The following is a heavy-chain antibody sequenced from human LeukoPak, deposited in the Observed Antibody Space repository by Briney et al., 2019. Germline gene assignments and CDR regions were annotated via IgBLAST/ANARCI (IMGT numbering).Heavy chain of an antibody. Sequence: ASVKISCKASGYTFIRYAINWLRQVPGQGLEWMGWINMYTANPAYAQGFTERFVFSLDTSVSTAYLEISNLKAEDTAVYYCARHDNDDDFDYWGQGTLVTVSS. CDR3: ARHDNDDDFDY. CDR2: INMYTANP. D-gene: IGHD3-16*01. J-gene: IGHJ4*02. V-gene: IGHV7-4-1*02. CDR1: GYTFIRYA.